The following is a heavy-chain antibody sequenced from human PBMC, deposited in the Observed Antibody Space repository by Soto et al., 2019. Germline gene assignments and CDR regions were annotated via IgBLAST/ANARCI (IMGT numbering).Heavy chain of an antibody. CDR2: IYPVDSDT. Sequence: GESLKISCKGSGYSFSSYWIGWVRQMPGKGLEWMGIIYPVDSDTRYGPSFQGQVTISADKSISTAYLQWSNLKASDTAMYYCARRRARGSYGYWGQGTLVTVSS. CDR3: ARRRARGSYGY. J-gene: IGHJ4*02. CDR1: GYSFSSYW. D-gene: IGHD1-26*01. V-gene: IGHV5-51*01.